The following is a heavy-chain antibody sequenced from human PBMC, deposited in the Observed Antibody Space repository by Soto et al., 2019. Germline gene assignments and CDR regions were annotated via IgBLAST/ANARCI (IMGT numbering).Heavy chain of an antibody. CDR3: ARGALNPSATLKTYYYFVGMDV. J-gene: IGHJ6*02. Sequence: EVQLVESGGGLVKPGGSLRLSCAASGFTFSSYSMNWVRQAPGKGLEWVSSISISSSYIYYADSVKGRFTISRDNAKNSLYLQMNSLRAEDTAVYYCARGALNPSATLKTYYYFVGMDVWGQGTTVTVSS. CDR2: ISISSSYI. V-gene: IGHV3-21*01. CDR1: GFTFSSYS.